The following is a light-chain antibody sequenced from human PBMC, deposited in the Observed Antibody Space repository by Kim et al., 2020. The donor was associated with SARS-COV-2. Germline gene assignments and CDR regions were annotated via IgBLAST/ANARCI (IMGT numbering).Light chain of an antibody. CDR1: QSISSY. Sequence: DIQMTQSPSSLSASVGDRVTITCRTSQSISSYLNWYQHKPGKAPKLLIYAASSLQSGVPSRFSGSGSGTDFTLTISSLQPEDFATYYCQQSDGTPPIDTFGQGTKLEI. CDR2: AAS. J-gene: IGKJ2*01. CDR3: QQSDGTPPIDT. V-gene: IGKV1-39*01.